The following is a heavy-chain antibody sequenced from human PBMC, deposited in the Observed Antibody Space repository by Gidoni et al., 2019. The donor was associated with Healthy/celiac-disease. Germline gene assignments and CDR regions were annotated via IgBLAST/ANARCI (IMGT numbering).Heavy chain of an antibody. D-gene: IGHD2-15*01. V-gene: IGHV3-23*01. CDR2: ISGSGGST. J-gene: IGHJ4*02. Sequence: EVQLLESGGGLVQPGGSLRLSCAASGFTFSSYAMRWVRQAPGKGLEWVSAISGSGGSTYYADSVKGRFTISRDNSKNTLYLQMNSLRAEDTAVYYCASSPGRVVVVAAYYWGQGTLVTVSS. CDR1: GFTFSSYA. CDR3: ASSPGRVVVVAAYY.